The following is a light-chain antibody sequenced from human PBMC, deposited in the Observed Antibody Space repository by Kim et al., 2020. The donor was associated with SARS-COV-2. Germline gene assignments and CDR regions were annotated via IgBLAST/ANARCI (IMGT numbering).Light chain of an antibody. CDR1: QDIKIY. CDR3: QQFEDLPIT. V-gene: IGKV1-33*01. CDR2: DAS. J-gene: IGKJ5*01. Sequence: ASLGDRVTITCQASQDIKIYLNWYQHKTGKAPKVLIYDASFLEAGVPSRFSGSGSGTHFTLTISSLQPEDFATYYCQQFEDLPITFGQGTRLEIK.